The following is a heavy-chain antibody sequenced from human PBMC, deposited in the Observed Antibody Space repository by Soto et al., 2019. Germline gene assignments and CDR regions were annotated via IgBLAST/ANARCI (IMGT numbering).Heavy chain of an antibody. CDR2: ISSSGGST. CDR3: VKGGGAYSSSSLWCDP. V-gene: IGHV3-64D*06. D-gene: IGHD6-6*01. CDR1: GFTFRNSA. Sequence: ESLRLSCSASGFTFRNSAMHWVRQAPGKGLEYVSAISSSGGSTNYADSVKGRFTVSRDNSNNTLYLQMSSLSPEDTAVYFCVKGGGAYSSSSLWCDPWGQGTLVTVSS. J-gene: IGHJ5*02.